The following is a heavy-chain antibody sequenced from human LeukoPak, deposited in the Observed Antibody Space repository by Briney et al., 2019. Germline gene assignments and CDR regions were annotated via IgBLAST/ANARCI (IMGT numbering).Heavy chain of an antibody. V-gene: IGHV3-43D*04. CDR1: GFTFDDYA. D-gene: IGHD3-22*01. CDR3: AKARVGSSGLYYFDY. J-gene: IGHJ4*02. Sequence: GGSLRLSCAASGFTFDDYAMDWVRQAPGKGLEWVSLISWDGGSTYYADSVKGRFTISRDNSKNSLYLQMNSLRAEDTALYYCAKARVGSSGLYYFDYWGQGTLVTVSS. CDR2: ISWDGGST.